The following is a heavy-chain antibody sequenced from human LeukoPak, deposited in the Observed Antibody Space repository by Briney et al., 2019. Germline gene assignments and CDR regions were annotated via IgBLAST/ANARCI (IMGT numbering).Heavy chain of an antibody. Sequence: PSETLSLTCTVSGGSISSYYWSWIRQPPGKGLEWIGYIYYSGSTNYNPSPKSRVTISVDTSKNQFSLKLSSVTAADTAVYYCARDHGSSWLGHFDLWGRGTLVTVSS. CDR2: IYYSGST. V-gene: IGHV4-59*01. J-gene: IGHJ2*01. D-gene: IGHD6-13*01. CDR1: GGSISSYY. CDR3: ARDHGSSWLGHFDL.